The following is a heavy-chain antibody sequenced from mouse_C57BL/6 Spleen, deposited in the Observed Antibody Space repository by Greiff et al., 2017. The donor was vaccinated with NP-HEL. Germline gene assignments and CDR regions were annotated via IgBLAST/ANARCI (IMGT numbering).Heavy chain of an antibody. CDR3: ASGAYYSNSWFAD. CDR1: GYTFTSYW. CDR2: IDPSDSYT. Sequence: QVQLQQPGAELVMPGASVKLSCKASGYTFTSYWMHWVKQRPGQGLEWIGEIDPSDSYTNYNQKFKGKSTLTVDKSSSTAYMQLSSLTSEDSAVYYCASGAYYSNSWFADWGQGTLVTVSA. J-gene: IGHJ3*01. V-gene: IGHV1-69*01. D-gene: IGHD2-5*01.